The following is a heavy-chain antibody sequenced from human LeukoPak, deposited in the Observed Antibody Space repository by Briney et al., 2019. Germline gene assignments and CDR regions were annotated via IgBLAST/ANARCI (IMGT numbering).Heavy chain of an antibody. D-gene: IGHD2-21*01. V-gene: IGHV4-30-2*01. CDR2: IYHSGST. CDR1: GGSISRGGYS. J-gene: IGHJ4*01. CDR3: ARAPGLFPFDY. Sequence: PSQTLSLTCAVSGGSISRGGYSWSWIRQPPGKGLEWIGYIYHSGSTYYNPSLKSRVTISVDRSKNQFSLKLSSVTAADTAVYYCARAPGLFPFDYWAKEPWSPSPQ.